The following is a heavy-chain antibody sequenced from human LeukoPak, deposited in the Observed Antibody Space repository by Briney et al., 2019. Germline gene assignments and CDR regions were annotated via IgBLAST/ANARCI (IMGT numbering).Heavy chain of an antibody. Sequence: PSQTLSLTCTVSGGSISSGDYYWRWLRQPPGKGLEWIGYIYYSGSTCYNPSLKSRVTISVDTSKNQFSLKLSSVTAADTAVYYCASETPYYYGSGSYSWGRWFDPWGQGTLVTVSS. J-gene: IGHJ5*02. CDR1: GGSISSGDYY. D-gene: IGHD3-10*01. CDR2: IYYSGST. CDR3: ASETPYYYGSGSYSWGRWFDP. V-gene: IGHV4-30-4*08.